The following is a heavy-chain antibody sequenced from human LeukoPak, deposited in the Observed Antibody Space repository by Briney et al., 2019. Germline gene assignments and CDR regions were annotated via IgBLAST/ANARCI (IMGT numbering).Heavy chain of an antibody. J-gene: IGHJ6*03. V-gene: IGHV5-51*01. D-gene: IGHD4-23*01. Sequence: GESLKISCKGSGYSFTSYWIGWVRQMPGKGLEWMGIIYPGDSDTRYSPSFQGQVTISADKSISTAYLQWSSLKASDTAMYYCARHPEGGGNSEDHYYYMDVWGKGTTVTVSS. CDR2: IYPGDSDT. CDR3: ARHPEGGGNSEDHYYYMDV. CDR1: GYSFTSYW.